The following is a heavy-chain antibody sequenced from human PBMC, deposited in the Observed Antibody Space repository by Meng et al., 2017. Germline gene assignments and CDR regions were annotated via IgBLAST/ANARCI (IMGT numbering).Heavy chain of an antibody. Sequence: QVHLVQYGAGVKQPGASVKVSCKPSGYNFPDYYIHWVRRAPGQGLEWMGRINPKSGDTHYAQKFQARVTMTGDTSISTAYMELSGLRSDDTAMYYCARDEDISAAGKLFGDYWGQGTLVTVSS. CDR3: ARDEDISAAGKLFGDY. V-gene: IGHV1-2*06. J-gene: IGHJ4*02. CDR2: INPKSGDT. D-gene: IGHD6-25*01. CDR1: GYNFPDYY.